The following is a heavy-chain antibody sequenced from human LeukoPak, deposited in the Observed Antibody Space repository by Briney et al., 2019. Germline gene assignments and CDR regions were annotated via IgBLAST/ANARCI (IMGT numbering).Heavy chain of an antibody. CDR2: IYYSGST. J-gene: IGHJ5*02. CDR1: GGSVSSGSYY. V-gene: IGHV4-61*01. D-gene: IGHD3-10*01. CDR3: AYHGSGSYNWFDP. Sequence: PSETLSLTCTVSGGSVSSGSYYWSWIRQPPGKGLEWIGYIYYSGSTNYNPSLKSRVTISVDTSKNQFSLKLSSVTAADTAVYYCAYHGSGSYNWFDPWGQGTLVTASS.